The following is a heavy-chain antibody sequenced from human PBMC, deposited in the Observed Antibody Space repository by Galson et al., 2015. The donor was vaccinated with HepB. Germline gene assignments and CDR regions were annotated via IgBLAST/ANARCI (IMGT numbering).Heavy chain of an antibody. CDR2: INTNTGNP. V-gene: IGHV7-4-1*02. CDR3: ARRSFWSGYYTGLMAFDP. D-gene: IGHD3-3*01. CDR1: GYTFTSYA. J-gene: IGHJ5*02. Sequence: SVKVSCKASGYTFTSYAMNWVRQAPGQGLEWMGWINTNTGNPTYAQGFTGRFVFSLDTSVSTAYLQISSLKAEDTAVYYCARRSFWSGYYTGLMAFDPWGQGTLVTVSS.